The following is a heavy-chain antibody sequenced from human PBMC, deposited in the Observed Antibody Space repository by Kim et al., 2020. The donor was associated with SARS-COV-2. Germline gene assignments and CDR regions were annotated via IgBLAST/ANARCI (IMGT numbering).Heavy chain of an antibody. D-gene: IGHD3-10*01. Sequence: GGSLRLSCAASGFTFSSYAMSWVRQAPGKGLEWVSAISGSGGSTYYADSVKGRFTICRDNSKNTLYLQMNSLRAEDTAVYYCAKSPGGGFGEFYYYYYGMDVWGQGTTVTVSS. V-gene: IGHV3-23*01. CDR2: ISGSGGST. CDR3: AKSPGGGFGEFYYYYYGMDV. CDR1: GFTFSSYA. J-gene: IGHJ6*02.